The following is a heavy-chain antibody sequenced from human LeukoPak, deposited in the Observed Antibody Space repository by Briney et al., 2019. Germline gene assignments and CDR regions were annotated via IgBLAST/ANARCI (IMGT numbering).Heavy chain of an antibody. V-gene: IGHV4-59*12. CDR3: ARSYDSSGYYYEGGAFDY. Sequence: SETLSLTCTVSGASINSDFWTWIRQPPGKGLEWIGCGHKSGSTHYNPSLRSRVTISVDTSKNQFSLKLSSVTAADTAVYYCARSYDSSGYYYEGGAFDYWGQGTLVTVSS. CDR1: GASINSDF. J-gene: IGHJ4*02. D-gene: IGHD3-22*01. CDR2: GHKSGST.